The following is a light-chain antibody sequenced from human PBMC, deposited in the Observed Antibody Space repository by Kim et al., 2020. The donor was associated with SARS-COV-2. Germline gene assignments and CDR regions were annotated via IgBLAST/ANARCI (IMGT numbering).Light chain of an antibody. V-gene: IGKV1-39*01. CDR2: AAS. CDR3: QQSYSTPYT. Sequence: SASVGDRVTITCRATQSITSYLNWYQQKPGKAPKLLIYAASSLQSGVPSRFSGSESGTEFTLTISTLQPEDFATYYCQQSYSTPYTFGQGTKLEI. J-gene: IGKJ2*01. CDR1: QSITSY.